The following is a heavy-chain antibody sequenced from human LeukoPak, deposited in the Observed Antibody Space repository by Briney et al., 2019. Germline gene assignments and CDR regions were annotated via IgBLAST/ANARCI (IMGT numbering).Heavy chain of an antibody. CDR1: GAYFTNYY. CDR3: ARGALLWFGAKMEYYFDS. V-gene: IGHV4-59*01. D-gene: IGHD3-10*01. CDR2: SSYNGNT. Sequence: PSETLSLTCTVSGAYFTNYYWSFIRQPPGKGLEWIGFSSYNGNTNYNPSLKSRVTISVDMSKNQFSLRLKSVTAADTAAYYCARGALLWFGAKMEYYFDSWGQGTPLTVSS. J-gene: IGHJ4*02.